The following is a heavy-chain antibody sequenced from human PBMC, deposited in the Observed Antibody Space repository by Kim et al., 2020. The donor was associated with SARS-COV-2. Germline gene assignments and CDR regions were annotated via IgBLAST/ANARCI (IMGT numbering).Heavy chain of an antibody. V-gene: IGHV1-69*01. D-gene: IGHD1-26*01. J-gene: IGHJ4*02. Sequence: APKFQGRVTITADESTSTAYMELSSLRSEDTAVYYCARRPGRQWAHHFDYWGQGTLVTVSS. CDR3: ARRPGRQWAHHFDY.